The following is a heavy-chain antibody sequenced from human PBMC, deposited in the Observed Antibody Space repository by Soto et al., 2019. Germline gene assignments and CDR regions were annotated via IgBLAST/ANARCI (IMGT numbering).Heavy chain of an antibody. CDR3: ARDGDYYDSSGYHWFDP. V-gene: IGHV4-30-4*01. CDR1: GGSISSGDYY. Sequence: PSETLSLTCTVSGGSISSGDYYWSWIRQPPGKGLEWIGYIYYSGSTYYNPSLKGRVTISVDTSKNQFSLKLSSVTAADTAVYYCARDGDYYDSSGYHWFDPWGQGTLVTVSS. J-gene: IGHJ5*02. CDR2: IYYSGST. D-gene: IGHD3-22*01.